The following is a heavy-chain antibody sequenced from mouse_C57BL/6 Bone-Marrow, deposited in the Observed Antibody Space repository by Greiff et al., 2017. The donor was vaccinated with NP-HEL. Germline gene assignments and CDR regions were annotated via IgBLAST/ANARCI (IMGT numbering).Heavy chain of an antibody. D-gene: IGHD1-1*01. CDR1: GFTFTDYY. Sequence: EVKLMESGGGLVQPGGSLSLSCAASGFTFTDYYMSWVRQPPGKALEWLGFIRNKANGYTTEYSASVKGRFTISRDNSQSILYLQMNALRAEDSATYYCARVYYASPLCLLDYWGQGTTLTVSS. J-gene: IGHJ2*01. CDR2: IRNKANGYTT. CDR3: ARVYYASPLCLLDY. V-gene: IGHV7-3*01.